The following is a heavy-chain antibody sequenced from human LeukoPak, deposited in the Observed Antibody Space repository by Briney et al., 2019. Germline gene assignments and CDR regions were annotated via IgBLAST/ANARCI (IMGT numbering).Heavy chain of an antibody. CDR2: ITPYRGNT. Sequence: ASVKVSCKASGYAFTGYAISWVRQAPGQGLEWMGWITPYRGNTKYAQNLQGRVTVTADTSTTTAYLELRSLTYDDTAVYYCARGLLEAMYCYGSGSEFYDFWGPGTLVTVSS. V-gene: IGHV1-18*04. CDR1: GYAFTGYA. D-gene: IGHD3-10*01. CDR3: ARGLLEAMYCYGSGSEFYDF. J-gene: IGHJ4*02.